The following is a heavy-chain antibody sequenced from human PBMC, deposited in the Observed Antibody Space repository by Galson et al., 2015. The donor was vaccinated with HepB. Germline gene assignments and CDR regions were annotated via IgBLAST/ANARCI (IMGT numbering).Heavy chain of an antibody. CDR1: GYTFNSYG. D-gene: IGHD3-16*01. Sequence: SVKVSCKASGYTFNSYGVTWVRQAPGQGLEWMGWISGYNGNTNYAQKFQDRVTMTTDTSAGTAYMELRSLTSVDTSVYYCARVLRGGSAFDIWGQGTAVTVSS. CDR3: ARVLRGGSAFDI. CDR2: ISGYNGNT. V-gene: IGHV1-18*04. J-gene: IGHJ3*02.